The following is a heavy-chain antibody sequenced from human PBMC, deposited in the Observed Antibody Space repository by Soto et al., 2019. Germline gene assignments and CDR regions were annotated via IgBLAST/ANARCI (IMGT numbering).Heavy chain of an antibody. Sequence: QVQLVQSGAEVKKPGSSLKVSCTASGGILNNYAISWLRQAPGQGLEWMGGIITAFGPAIYAQKFQGRVSITADESTQPAHMELSSLRSEDTAVYYCAAGGSWARLDNWGQGTLVTVSS. D-gene: IGHD6-13*01. CDR3: AAGGSWARLDN. V-gene: IGHV1-69*01. J-gene: IGHJ4*02. CDR2: IITAFGPA. CDR1: GGILNNYA.